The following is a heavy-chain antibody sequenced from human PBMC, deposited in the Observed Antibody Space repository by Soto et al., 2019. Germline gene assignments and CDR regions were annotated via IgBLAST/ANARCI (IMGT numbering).Heavy chain of an antibody. Sequence: QLQLQESGPGLVKPSETLSLTCTVSGGSISSSSYYWGWIRQPPGKGLEWIGSIYYSGSTYHNPSLKSRVTISVDTSKNPFSLKLSSVTAADTAVYYCARQGRGWTDLSWFDPWGQGTLVTVSS. D-gene: IGHD6-19*01. V-gene: IGHV4-39*01. J-gene: IGHJ5*02. CDR1: GGSISSSSYY. CDR3: ARQGRGWTDLSWFDP. CDR2: IYYSGST.